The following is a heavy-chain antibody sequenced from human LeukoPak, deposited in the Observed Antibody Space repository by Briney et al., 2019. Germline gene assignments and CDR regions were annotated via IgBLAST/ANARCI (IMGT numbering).Heavy chain of an antibody. D-gene: IGHD3-22*01. V-gene: IGHV1-69*13. CDR2: IIPIFGTA. J-gene: IGHJ4*02. CDR3: ASHSYYYDSSGYFPPPDY. CDR1: GGTFSSYA. Sequence: SVKVSCKASGGTFSSYAISWVRQAPGQGLEWMGGIIPIFGTANYAQKFQGRVTITADESTSTAYMELSSLRSEDTAVYYCASHSYYYDSSGYFPPPDYWGQGTLVTVSS.